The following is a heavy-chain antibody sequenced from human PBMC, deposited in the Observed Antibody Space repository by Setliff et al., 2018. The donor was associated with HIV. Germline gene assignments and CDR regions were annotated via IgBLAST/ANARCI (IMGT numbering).Heavy chain of an antibody. CDR2: IYSSGIT. D-gene: IGHD2-8*01. CDR3: ARDPYCPNTCYEDFTFDS. Sequence: SETLSLTCTVSGGSISSGSYFWNWIRQPAGKGLEWIGRIYSSGITNYNPSLKSRLTISLDTSKYQFSLQVTSVTAADTAVYYCARDPYCPNTCYEDFTFDSWGQGTLVTVSS. J-gene: IGHJ4*02. CDR1: GGSISSGSYF. V-gene: IGHV4-61*02.